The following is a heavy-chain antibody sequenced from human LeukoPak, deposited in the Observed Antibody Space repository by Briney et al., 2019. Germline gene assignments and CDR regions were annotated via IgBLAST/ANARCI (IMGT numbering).Heavy chain of an antibody. CDR2: ISYDGGKK. D-gene: IGHD5-18*01. V-gene: IGHV3-30*18. CDR1: GFTFSTYG. Sequence: PGRSLRLSCEAAGFTFSTYGMHWVRQAPGKGLEWVALISYDGGKKYYADSVKGRFTIPRDNSKNTLYLQTNSLIPDDTAVYYCAKGKQQWWTFDALDIWGQGTTVTVSS. CDR3: AKGKQQWWTFDALDI. J-gene: IGHJ3*02.